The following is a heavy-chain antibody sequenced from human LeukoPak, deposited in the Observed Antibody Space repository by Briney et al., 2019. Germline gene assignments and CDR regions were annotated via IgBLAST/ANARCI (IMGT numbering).Heavy chain of an antibody. V-gene: IGHV1-2*06. D-gene: IGHD2-2*01. Sequence: ASVKVSCKASGGTFSIYAISWVRQAPGQGLEWMGRINPNSGDTNYAQKFQGRVTMTRDTSISTAYMELSRLRSDDTAVYYCARDYCSSTSCLFDYWGQGTLVTVSS. CDR3: ARDYCSSTSCLFDY. CDR1: GGTFSIYA. CDR2: INPNSGDT. J-gene: IGHJ4*02.